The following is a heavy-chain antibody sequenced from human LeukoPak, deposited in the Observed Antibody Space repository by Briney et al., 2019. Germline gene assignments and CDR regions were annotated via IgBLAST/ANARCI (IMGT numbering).Heavy chain of an antibody. D-gene: IGHD2-15*01. CDR2: ISSSSSYI. Sequence: AGGSLRLSCAASGFTFSSYSMNWVRQAPGKGLEWVSSISSSSSYIYYADSVKGRFTISRDNAKNSLYLQMNSLRAEDTAVYYCARLGQYCNGGSCYYHPGYNWFDPWGQGTLVTVSS. J-gene: IGHJ5*02. CDR1: GFTFSSYS. CDR3: ARLGQYCNGGSCYYHPGYNWFDP. V-gene: IGHV3-21*01.